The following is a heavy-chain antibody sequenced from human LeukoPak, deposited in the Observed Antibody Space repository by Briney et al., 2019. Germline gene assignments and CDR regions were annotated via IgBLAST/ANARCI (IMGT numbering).Heavy chain of an antibody. J-gene: IGHJ4*02. CDR1: GFTFSSYA. CDR3: AKSRMITFGQQDY. D-gene: IGHD3-16*01. CDR2: IRCSGGST. V-gene: IGHV3-23*01. Sequence: GGSLRLSCAASGFTFSSYAMSWDRHAPGKGLEWVSAIRCSGGSTYYADSVKGRFTISRDNSKNTLYLQMHSRRAEATAVNYCAKSRMITFGQQDYWGQRALVTASS.